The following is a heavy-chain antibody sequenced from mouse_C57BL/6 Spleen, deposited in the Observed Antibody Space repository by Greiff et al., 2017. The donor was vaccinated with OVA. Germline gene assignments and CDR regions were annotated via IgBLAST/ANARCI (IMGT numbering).Heavy chain of an antibody. CDR1: GFSFNTYA. J-gene: IGHJ3*01. Sequence: EVQRVESGGGLVQPKGSLKLSCAASGFSFNTYAMNWVRQAPGKGLEWVARIRSKSNNYATYYADSVKDRFTISRDDSESMLYLQMNNLKTEDTAMYYCVRQTYDYDEGAWFAYWGQGTLVTVSA. V-gene: IGHV10-1*01. CDR2: IRSKSNNYAT. D-gene: IGHD2-4*01. CDR3: VRQTYDYDEGAWFAY.